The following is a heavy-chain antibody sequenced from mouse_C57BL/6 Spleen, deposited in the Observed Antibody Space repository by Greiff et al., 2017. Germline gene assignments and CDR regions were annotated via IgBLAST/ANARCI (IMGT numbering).Heavy chain of an antibody. CDR1: GFTFSDYY. V-gene: IGHV5-16*01. CDR3: ARVTPRNWYFDV. CDR2: INYDGSST. Sequence: EVNVVESEGGLVQPGSSMKLSCTASGFTFSDYYMAWVRQVPEKGLEWVANINYDGSSTYYLDSLKSRFIISRDNAKNILYLQMSSLKSEDTATYYCARVTPRNWYFDVWGTGTTVTVSS. J-gene: IGHJ1*03.